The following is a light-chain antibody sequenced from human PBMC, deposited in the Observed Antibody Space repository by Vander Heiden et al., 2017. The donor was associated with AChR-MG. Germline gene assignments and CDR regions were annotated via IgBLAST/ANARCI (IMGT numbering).Light chain of an antibody. J-gene: IGKJ4*01. V-gene: IGKV1-5*03. Sequence: IQMTQSPSTLSASVGDRVTITCRASQSISSWLAWYQQKPGKAPNLLIYMASSLESGVPSRFNGSGSGTEFTLTISSLQPDDFATYYCQQYNSSPLTFGGGTKVEIK. CDR3: QQYNSSPLT. CDR2: MAS. CDR1: QSISSW.